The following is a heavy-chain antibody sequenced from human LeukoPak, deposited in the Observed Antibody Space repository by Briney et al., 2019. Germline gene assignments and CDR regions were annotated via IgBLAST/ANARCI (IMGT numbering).Heavy chain of an antibody. CDR1: GDSITNQY. Sequence: SETLSLTCTISGDSITNQYWSWIRQPPGKGLEWIGLMSDSGNTKFHPSLMSRVTMSVDRSKNRVSLKLTSVTAADTAVYYCARVSLYDSSASFFASYYYYMDVWGKGTTVTVSS. D-gene: IGHD3-22*01. J-gene: IGHJ6*03. V-gene: IGHV4-59*11. CDR2: MSDSGNT. CDR3: ARVSLYDSSASFFASYYYYMDV.